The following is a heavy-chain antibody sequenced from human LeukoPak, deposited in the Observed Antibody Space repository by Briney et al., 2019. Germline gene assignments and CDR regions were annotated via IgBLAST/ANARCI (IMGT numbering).Heavy chain of an antibody. J-gene: IGHJ4*02. Sequence: PGGSLRLSCAASGFMFRSFEMYWVRQAPGKGVEWIAYISSGATTMYYADSVKGRFTISRDDAKNSLFLQMKSLRAEDTAVYYCALLAVASDFDYWGQGALVTVSS. CDR2: ISSGATTM. CDR3: ALLAVASDFDY. D-gene: IGHD6-19*01. CDR1: GFMFRSFE. V-gene: IGHV3-48*03.